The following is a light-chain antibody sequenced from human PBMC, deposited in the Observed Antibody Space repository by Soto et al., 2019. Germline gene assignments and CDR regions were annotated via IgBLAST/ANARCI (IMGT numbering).Light chain of an antibody. CDR1: SSDVGGHNY. CDR2: GVT. Sequence: QSALTQPASVSGSPGQSITISCTGTSSDVGGHNYVSWYQQHPGTAPKLMIYGVTNRPSGVSNRFSGSKSGNTASLTISGLQAEDEADYYCSSYTSSTTLDVVFGGGTQLTVL. J-gene: IGLJ2*01. CDR3: SSYTSSTTLDVV. V-gene: IGLV2-14*01.